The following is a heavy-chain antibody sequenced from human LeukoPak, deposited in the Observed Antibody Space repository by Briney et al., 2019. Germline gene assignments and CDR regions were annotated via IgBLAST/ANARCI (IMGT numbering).Heavy chain of an antibody. CDR2: ISDSGGST. V-gene: IGHV3-23*01. J-gene: IGHJ4*02. D-gene: IGHD6-19*01. CDR1: GFTFSSYA. Sequence: GGSLRLSCAASGFTFSSYAMGWVRQAPGKGLEWVSTISDSGGSTYYADSVKGRFTISRDNSKNTLYLQMDSLRAEDTAVYFCARQSTYSSGWTPYYFDYWGQGTLVTVSS. CDR3: ARQSTYSSGWTPYYFDY.